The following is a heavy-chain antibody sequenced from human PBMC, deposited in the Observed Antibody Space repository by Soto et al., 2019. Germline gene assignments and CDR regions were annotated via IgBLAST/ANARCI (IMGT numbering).Heavy chain of an antibody. Sequence: QVQLQESGPGLVKASETLSLTCAVSGDSISSGAWWSWVRQSPGKGLQRIGEIYHSGNTRNNPSLKSRVTMSVDKSNNQFSLNLMSVTAADTATYYCARDSRTGCSSTDCYMSWGRGILVTVSS. CDR3: ARDSRTGCSSTDCYMS. J-gene: IGHJ5*02. D-gene: IGHD2-2*01. CDR2: IYHSGNT. CDR1: GDSISSGAW. V-gene: IGHV4-4*02.